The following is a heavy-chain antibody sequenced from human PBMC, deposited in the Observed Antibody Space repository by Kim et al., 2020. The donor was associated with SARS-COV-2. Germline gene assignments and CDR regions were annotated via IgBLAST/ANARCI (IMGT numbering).Heavy chain of an antibody. CDR3: AKDIRGSGSYFFDY. CDR1: GFTFDDYA. J-gene: IGHJ4*02. V-gene: IGHV3-9*01. CDR2: ISWNSGSI. Sequence: GGSLRLSCAASGFTFDDYAMHWVRQAPGKGLEWVSGISWNSGSIGYADSVKGRFTISRDNAKNSLYLQMNSLRAEDTALYYCAKDIRGSGSYFFDYWGQGTLVTVSS. D-gene: IGHD3-10*01.